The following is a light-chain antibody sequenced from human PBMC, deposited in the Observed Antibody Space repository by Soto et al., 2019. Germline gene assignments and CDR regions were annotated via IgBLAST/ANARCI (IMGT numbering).Light chain of an antibody. J-gene: IGKJ1*01. CDR2: KAS. CDR3: QPYNSYSEA. V-gene: IGKV1-5*03. CDR1: QTISSW. Sequence: DIQMTQSPSTLSGSVGDRVTITCRASQTISSWLAWYQQKPGKAPKLLIYKASTLKSGVPSRFSGSGSGTECTLTISSLQPDDFATYDCQPYNSYSEAFGQGTKVELK.